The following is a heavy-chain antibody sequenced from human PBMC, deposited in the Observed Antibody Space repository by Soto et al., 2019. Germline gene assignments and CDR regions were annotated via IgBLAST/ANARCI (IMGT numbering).Heavy chain of an antibody. CDR1: GGTFSSYT. V-gene: IGHV1-69*08. Sequence: QVQLVQSGAEVKKPGSSVKVSCKASGGTFSSYTISWVRQAPGQGLEWMGRIIPILGIANYAQKFQGRVTITADKSTSTAYMELSSLRPEDTAVYYWARDPSGYDLPAYWGQGTLVTVSS. D-gene: IGHD5-12*01. CDR2: IIPILGIA. J-gene: IGHJ4*02. CDR3: ARDPSGYDLPAY.